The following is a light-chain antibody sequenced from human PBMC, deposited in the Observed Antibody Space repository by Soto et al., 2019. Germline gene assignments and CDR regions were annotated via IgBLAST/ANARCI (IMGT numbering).Light chain of an antibody. V-gene: IGKV3-11*01. CDR3: QQRSNWLT. J-gene: IGKJ4*01. CDR2: DAS. CDR1: QSVSSY. Sequence: EIVVTQSPATLSLSPGERATLSCRASQSVSSYLAWYQQKPGQAPRLLIYDASNRATGIPARFSGSGSGTDITLTISSLEREDVAVPYCQQRSNWLTFGGGTKVEIK.